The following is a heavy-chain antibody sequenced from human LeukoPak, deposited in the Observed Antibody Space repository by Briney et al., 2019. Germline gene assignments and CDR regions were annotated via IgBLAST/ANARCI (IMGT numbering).Heavy chain of an antibody. CDR1: GFTFSSYG. Sequence: PGGSLRLSCAASGFTFSSYGMHWARQAPGKGLEWVAVISYDGSNKYYADSVKGRFTISRDNSKNTLYLQMNSLRAEDTAVYYCAKGGVPGMDVWGQGTTVTVSS. CDR3: AKGGVPGMDV. J-gene: IGHJ6*02. V-gene: IGHV3-30*18. CDR2: ISYDGSNK. D-gene: IGHD1-1*01.